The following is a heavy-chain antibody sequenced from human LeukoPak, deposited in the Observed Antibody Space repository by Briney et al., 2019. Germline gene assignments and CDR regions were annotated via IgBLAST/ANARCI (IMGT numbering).Heavy chain of an antibody. J-gene: IGHJ4*02. CDR2: INTNTGNP. Sequence: ASVKVSCKASGYTFTSYGISWVRQAPGQGLEWMGWINTNTGNPTYAQGFTGRFVFSLDTSVSTAYLQISSLKAEDTAVYYCARDRRELGYDYWGQGTLVTVSS. V-gene: IGHV7-4-1*02. D-gene: IGHD1-26*01. CDR1: GYTFTSYG. CDR3: ARDRRELGYDY.